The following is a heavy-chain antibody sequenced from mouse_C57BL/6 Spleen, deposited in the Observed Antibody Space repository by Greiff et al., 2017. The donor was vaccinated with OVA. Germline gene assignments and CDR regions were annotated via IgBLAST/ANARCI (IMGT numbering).Heavy chain of an antibody. J-gene: IGHJ4*01. CDR2: IRLKSDNYAT. CDR3: TGSTTVVAPMDY. Sequence: EVKLVESGGGLVQPGGSMKLSCVASGFTFSNYWMNWVRQSPEKGLEWVAQIRLKSDNYATHYAESVKGRFTISRDDSKSSVYLQMNNLRAEDTGIYYCTGSTTVVAPMDYWGQGTSVTVSS. V-gene: IGHV6-3*01. CDR1: GFTFSNYW. D-gene: IGHD1-1*01.